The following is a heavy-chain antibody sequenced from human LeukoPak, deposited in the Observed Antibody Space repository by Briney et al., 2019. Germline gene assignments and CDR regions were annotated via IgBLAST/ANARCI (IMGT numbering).Heavy chain of an antibody. CDR3: ARHYLGRRYCSGGSCHYYFDY. D-gene: IGHD2-15*01. Sequence: GESLKISCKGSGYNFGNSWIAWVRQMPGKGLEWMGIIYPGDSDTRYSPSFQGQVTISADKSISTAYLQWSSLKASDTAMYYCARHYLGRRYCSGGSCHYYFDYWGQGTLVTVSS. V-gene: IGHV5-51*01. J-gene: IGHJ4*02. CDR1: GYNFGNSW. CDR2: IYPGDSDT.